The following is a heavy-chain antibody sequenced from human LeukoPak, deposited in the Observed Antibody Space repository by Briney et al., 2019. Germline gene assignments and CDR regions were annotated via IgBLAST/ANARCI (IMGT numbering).Heavy chain of an antibody. CDR1: EFSVGSNY. J-gene: IGHJ2*01. CDR2: IKQDGSEK. V-gene: IGHV3-7*01. CDR3: ARSEGYWYFDL. Sequence: GGSLRLSCAASEFSVGSNYMTWVRQAPGKGLEWVANIKQDGSEKYYVDSVKGRFTISRDNAKNSLYLQMNSLRAEDTAVYYCARSEGYWYFDLWGRGTLVTVSS.